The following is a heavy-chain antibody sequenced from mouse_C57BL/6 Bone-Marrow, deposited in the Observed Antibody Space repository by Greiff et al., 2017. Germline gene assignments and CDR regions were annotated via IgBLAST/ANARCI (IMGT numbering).Heavy chain of an antibody. V-gene: IGHV1-15*01. Sequence: VQLVESGAELVRPGASVTLSCKASGYTFTDYEMHWVKQTPVHGLEWIGAIDPETGGTAYNQKFKGKAILTADKSSSPAYMELRSLTSEDSAVYYCTSAYYSNYDYWGQGTTLTVSS. J-gene: IGHJ2*01. CDR1: GYTFTDYE. CDR3: TSAYYSNYDY. D-gene: IGHD2-5*01. CDR2: IDPETGGT.